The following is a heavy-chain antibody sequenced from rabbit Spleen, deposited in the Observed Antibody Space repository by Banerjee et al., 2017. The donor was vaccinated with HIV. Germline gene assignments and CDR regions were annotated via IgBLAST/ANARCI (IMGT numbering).Heavy chain of an antibody. CDR3: ARDLVGVIGWNFYL. CDR1: GFSFRDRDV. J-gene: IGHJ4*01. CDR2: INAATGKP. Sequence: QQQLVESGGGLVQPEGSLTLTCKASGFSFRDRDVMCWVRQAPGKGLEWIACINAATGKPVYATWAKGRFTISRTSSTPVTLRMTSLSAADRATYFCARDLVGVIGWNFYLWGPGTLVTVS. D-gene: IGHD1-1*01. V-gene: IGHV1S45*01.